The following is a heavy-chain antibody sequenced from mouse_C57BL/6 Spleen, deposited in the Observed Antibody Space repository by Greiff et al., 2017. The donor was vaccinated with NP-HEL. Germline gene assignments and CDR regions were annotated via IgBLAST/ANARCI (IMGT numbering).Heavy chain of an antibody. Sequence: QVQLQQPGAELVKPGASVKLSCTASGYTFTSYWMHWVKQRPGQGLEWIGMIHPNSGSTNYTEKFKSQATLTVDKSSSTAYMQLISLTSEDSAVYYCASDGYWYFDVWGTGTTVTVSS. CDR2: IHPNSGST. J-gene: IGHJ1*03. D-gene: IGHD2-3*01. CDR1: GYTFTSYW. CDR3: ASDGYWYFDV. V-gene: IGHV1-64*01.